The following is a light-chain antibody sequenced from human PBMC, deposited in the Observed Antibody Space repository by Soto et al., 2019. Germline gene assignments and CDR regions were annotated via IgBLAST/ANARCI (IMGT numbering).Light chain of an antibody. CDR2: AAS. CDR1: QSVSSNS. Sequence: VVMTQSPATLSVSPGERAPLSCRASQSVSSNSAWHQQTGGQPPRLLIDAASSRATGIPDMFSGGASGTDFTTTSSRLEPEDGEVYDGQQFSRYPLTFGGGTKVDIK. V-gene: IGKV3-20*01. CDR3: QQFSRYPLT. J-gene: IGKJ4*01.